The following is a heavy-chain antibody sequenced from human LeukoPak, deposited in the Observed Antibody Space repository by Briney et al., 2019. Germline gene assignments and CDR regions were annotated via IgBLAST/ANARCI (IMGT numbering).Heavy chain of an antibody. CDR2: INPNSGGT. V-gene: IGHV1-2*02. Sequence: GASVKVSCKASGYTFTGYYMHWVRQAPGQGLEWMGWINPNSGGTNYAQKFQGRVTMTRDTSISTAYMELSRLRSDDTAVYYCARELTGVVIVVVNWFDPWGQGTLVTVSS. D-gene: IGHD3-22*01. CDR1: GYTFTGYY. CDR3: ARELTGVVIVVVNWFDP. J-gene: IGHJ5*02.